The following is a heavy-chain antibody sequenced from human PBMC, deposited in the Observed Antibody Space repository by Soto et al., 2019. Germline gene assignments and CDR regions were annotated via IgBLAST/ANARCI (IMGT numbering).Heavy chain of an antibody. CDR3: AILFSCYYDSSDHFSY. J-gene: IGHJ4*02. V-gene: IGHV1-46*01. D-gene: IGHD3-22*01. Sequence: SVKLSCKASGYTFTSYDMHWVRQAPGQGLEWMGIINPSGGSTSYAQKFQGRVTMTRDTSTSTVYMELSSLRSEDTAVYYCAILFSCYYDSSDHFSYCGKVSLVTVSS. CDR1: GYTFTSYD. CDR2: INPSGGST.